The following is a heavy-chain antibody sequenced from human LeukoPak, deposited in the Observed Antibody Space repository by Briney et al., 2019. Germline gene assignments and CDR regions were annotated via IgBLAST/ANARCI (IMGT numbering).Heavy chain of an antibody. Sequence: GGSLRLSCAASGFTFSSYAMSWVRQAPGKGLEWVSAISGSGGSTYYADSVKGRFTISRDNSKNTLYLQMSSLRAEDTAVYYCAKPYDILTGRDYWGQGTLVTVSS. CDR1: GFTFSSYA. V-gene: IGHV3-23*01. D-gene: IGHD3-9*01. J-gene: IGHJ4*02. CDR2: ISGSGGST. CDR3: AKPYDILTGRDY.